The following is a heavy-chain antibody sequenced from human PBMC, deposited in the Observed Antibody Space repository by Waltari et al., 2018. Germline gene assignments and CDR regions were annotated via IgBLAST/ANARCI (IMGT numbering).Heavy chain of an antibody. D-gene: IGHD3-10*01. J-gene: IGHJ4*02. CDR1: GYTFTSYG. CDR2: ISAYNGNT. V-gene: IGHV1-18*01. CDR3: ARDRGSGSYKYYFDY. Sequence: QVQLVQSGAEVKKPGASVKVSCKASGYTFTSYGISWVRQAPGQGLEWMGWISAYNGNTNNAQKLQGRVTMTTDTSTSTAYMELRSLGSDDTAVYYCARDRGSGSYKYYFDYWGQGTLVTVSS.